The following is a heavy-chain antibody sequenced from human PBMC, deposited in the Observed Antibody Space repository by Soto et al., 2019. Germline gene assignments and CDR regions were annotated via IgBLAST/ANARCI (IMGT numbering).Heavy chain of an antibody. D-gene: IGHD3-3*01. J-gene: IGHJ4*02. Sequence: SQTLSLTCAISGDSVSGNSATWNWIRQSPSRGLEWLGRTYYRSKWYNDYAVFLKGRLTINPDTAKNQFSLHLNSVTPEDTAIYYCARARPMIFGIVMGFDSWGMGTLVTVDS. CDR1: GDSVSGNSAT. V-gene: IGHV6-1*01. CDR2: TYYRSKWYN. CDR3: ARARPMIFGIVMGFDS.